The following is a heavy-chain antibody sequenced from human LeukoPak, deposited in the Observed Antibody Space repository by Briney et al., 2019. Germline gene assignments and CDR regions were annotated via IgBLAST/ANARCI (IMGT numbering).Heavy chain of an antibody. J-gene: IGHJ5*02. CDR1: RGSITAYY. CDR2: IYTSGST. CDR3: ARGPSLHKNWVGGRWFDP. D-gene: IGHD7-27*01. V-gene: IGHV4-4*07. Sequence: SETLSLTCTVSRGSITAYYWSWIRQPAGKGLEWIRRIYTSGSTNYNPSLKSRVTMSVDTSKNQFSLKLSSVTAADTAMYFCARGPSLHKNWVGGRWFDPWGQGTRVTVFS.